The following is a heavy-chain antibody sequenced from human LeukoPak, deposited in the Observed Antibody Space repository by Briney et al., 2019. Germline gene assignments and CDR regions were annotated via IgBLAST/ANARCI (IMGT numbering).Heavy chain of an antibody. Sequence: SETLSLTCTVSGGSISSYYWIWIRQPPGKGLEWIGYIYYSGSTNYNPSLKSRVTISVDTSKNQFSLKLSSVTAADTAVYYCARHGRGLVLYYFDYWGQGTLVTVSS. CDR2: IYYSGST. V-gene: IGHV4-59*08. J-gene: IGHJ4*02. CDR1: GGSISSYY. D-gene: IGHD6-19*01. CDR3: ARHGRGLVLYYFDY.